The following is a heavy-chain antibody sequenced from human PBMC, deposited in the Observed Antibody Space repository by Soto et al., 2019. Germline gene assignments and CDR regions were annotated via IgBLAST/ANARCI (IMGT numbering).Heavy chain of an antibody. Sequence: PSETLSLTCAVYGGSXSGYYWSWIRQPPGKGLEWIGEINHSGSTNYNPSLKSRVTISVDTSKNPFSLKLSPVTAADTAVYYCARGILVVVAATRPSQYYTYGMDVWGQGTTVTVS. CDR3: ARGILVVVAATRPSQYYTYGMDV. V-gene: IGHV4-34*01. D-gene: IGHD2-15*01. CDR1: GGSXSGYY. J-gene: IGHJ6*02. CDR2: INHSGST.